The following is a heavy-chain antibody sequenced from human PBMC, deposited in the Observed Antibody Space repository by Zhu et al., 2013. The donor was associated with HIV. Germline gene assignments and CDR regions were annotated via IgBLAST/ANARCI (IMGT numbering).Heavy chain of an antibody. CDR3: ARDNRFRRSGYFDAFDI. CDR2: ISAYNGNT. D-gene: IGHD3-3*01. J-gene: IGHJ3*02. V-gene: IGHV1-18*04. CDR1: GYTFNRYG. Sequence: QVQLVQSGAEVKKVGASVKVSCKASGYTFNRYGITWVRQAPGQGLEWMGWISAYNGNTNYGQKVQGRVTMTADTSTSTAYMELRSLRSDDTAVYYCARDNRFRRSGYFDAFDIWGQGTMVTVSS.